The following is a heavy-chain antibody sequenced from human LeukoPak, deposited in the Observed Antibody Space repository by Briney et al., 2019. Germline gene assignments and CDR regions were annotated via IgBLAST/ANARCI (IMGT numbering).Heavy chain of an antibody. Sequence: GGSLRLSCAASGFTFSYYAMSWVRQAPGKGLEWVSAISSSGDITFYTDPVKGRFTISRDNSKNTLYLQMNSLRAEDTAVYYCAKDRPNYYESNGHYYRLNGDYWGQGTLVTVSS. J-gene: IGHJ4*02. CDR3: AKDRPNYYESNGHYYRLNGDY. D-gene: IGHD3-22*01. CDR2: ISSSGDIT. V-gene: IGHV3-23*01. CDR1: GFTFSYYA.